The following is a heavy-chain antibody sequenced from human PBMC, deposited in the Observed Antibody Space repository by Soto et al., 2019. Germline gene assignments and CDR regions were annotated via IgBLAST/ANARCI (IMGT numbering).Heavy chain of an antibody. D-gene: IGHD2-2*01. CDR2: IYYSGST. CDR3: ASLYCSSTSCYLGY. Sequence: PSETLSLTCTVAGGSIRSYDCSWIRQPPGKGLEWIGYIYYSGSTNYNPSLKSRVTISVDTSKNQFSLKLSSVTAADTAVYYCASLYCSSTSCYLGYWGQGTLVTVSS. J-gene: IGHJ4*02. CDR1: GGSIRSYD. V-gene: IGHV4-59*08.